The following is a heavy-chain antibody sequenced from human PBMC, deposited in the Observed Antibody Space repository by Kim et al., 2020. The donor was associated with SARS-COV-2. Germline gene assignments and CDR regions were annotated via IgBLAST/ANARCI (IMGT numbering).Heavy chain of an antibody. CDR3: ARDLEDSTPGAFDI. V-gene: IGHV4-31*03. CDR2: IYYSGST. Sequence: SETLSLTCTVSGGSISSGGYYWSWIRQHPGKGLEWIGYIYYSGSTYYNPSLKSRVTISVDTSKNQFSLKLSSVTAADTAVYYCARDLEDSTPGAFDIWGQGTMVTVSS. J-gene: IGHJ3*02. CDR1: GGSISSGGYY. D-gene: IGHD2-2*01.